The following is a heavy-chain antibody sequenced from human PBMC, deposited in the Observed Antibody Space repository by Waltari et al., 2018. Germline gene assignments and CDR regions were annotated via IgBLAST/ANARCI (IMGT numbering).Heavy chain of an antibody. CDR1: GGSFSGYY. D-gene: IGHD3-3*01. Sequence: QVQLQQWGAGLLKPSETLSLTCAVYGGSFSGYYWSWIRQPPGKGLEWIGEINHSGSTNYNPSLTSRVTISVDTSKNQFSLKLSSVTAADTAVYYCATGGTIFGVVIPRDWGQGTLVTVSS. CDR2: INHSGST. CDR3: ATGGTIFGVVIPRD. J-gene: IGHJ4*02. V-gene: IGHV4-34*01.